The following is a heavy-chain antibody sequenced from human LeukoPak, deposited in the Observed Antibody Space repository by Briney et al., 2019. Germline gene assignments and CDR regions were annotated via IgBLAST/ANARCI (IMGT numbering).Heavy chain of an antibody. J-gene: IGHJ5*02. CDR2: ISGSAVST. CDR1: GFIFSSYA. V-gene: IGHV3-23*01. D-gene: IGHD6-13*01. Sequence: GGSLRLSCAASGFIFSSYAMSWVRQAPGKGLEWVSGISGSAVSTDYADYVKGRFTISRDNSKNTLYLQMNSLRDEDTAVYYCAKDPLMYSSSGYPNWFGPWGQGTLVTVSS. CDR3: AKDPLMYSSSGYPNWFGP.